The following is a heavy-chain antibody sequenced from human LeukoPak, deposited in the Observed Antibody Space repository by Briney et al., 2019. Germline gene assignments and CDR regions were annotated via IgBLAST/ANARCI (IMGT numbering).Heavy chain of an antibody. CDR1: GDSVSSNSTA. V-gene: IGHV6-1*01. CDR2: TYYRSKWYS. CDR3: ARGGQGDGYSADEAFDF. Sequence: SQTLSLTCAISGDSVSSNSTACNWIRQSPSRGLEWLGRTYYRSKWYSDYAVSVKSRITINPDTFKNQFSLQLNSVTPEDTAVYYCARGGQGDGYSADEAFDFWGQGTMVTVSS. D-gene: IGHD5-24*01. J-gene: IGHJ3*01.